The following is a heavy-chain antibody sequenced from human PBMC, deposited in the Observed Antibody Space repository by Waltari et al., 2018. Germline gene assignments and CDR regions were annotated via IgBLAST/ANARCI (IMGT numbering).Heavy chain of an antibody. V-gene: IGHV3-23*01. CDR3: AKGRYENVYYFDY. CDR1: GFTFSSYA. J-gene: IGHJ4*02. CDR2: ISGSGFNT. D-gene: IGHD1-20*01. Sequence: EVQLLESGGGLVQPGGSLRVSCAASGFTFSSYAMSWVRQAPGKGLEGVSAISGSGFNTYYADSVKGRCTSARDTSKNTLYLQMNSLRAEDTAVYYCAKGRYENVYYFDYWGQGTLVTVSS.